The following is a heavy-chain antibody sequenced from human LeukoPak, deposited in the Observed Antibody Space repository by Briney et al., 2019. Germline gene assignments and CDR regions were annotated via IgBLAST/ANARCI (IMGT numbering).Heavy chain of an antibody. D-gene: IGHD6-13*01. V-gene: IGHV3-7*01. CDR1: GFTFSSYW. J-gene: IGHJ5*02. CDR3: MTASRSSSWPPPT. CDR2: IKQDGSEK. Sequence: SGGSLRLSCAASGFTFSSYWTNWVRQAPGKGLEWVANIKQDGSEKKYVDSVKGRFTISRDNAKNSLYLQMNSLRAEDTAVYYCMTASRSSSWPPPTWGQGTLVTVSS.